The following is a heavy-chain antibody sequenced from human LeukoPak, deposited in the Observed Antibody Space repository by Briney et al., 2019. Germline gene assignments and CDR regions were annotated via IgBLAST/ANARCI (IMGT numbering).Heavy chain of an antibody. D-gene: IGHD3-3*01. V-gene: IGHV3-7*01. CDR3: ATDRGWRTSGYYLYYFEY. J-gene: IGHJ4*02. Sequence: GGSLRLSCAASGFTISSYWMHWVRQAPGKGLEWVANIKQDGSEKYYVDSVRGRFTISRDNTMNSLYLQMSSLRAEDTAVYYCATDRGWRTSGYYLYYFEYWGQGTLVTYSS. CDR2: IKQDGSEK. CDR1: GFTISSYW.